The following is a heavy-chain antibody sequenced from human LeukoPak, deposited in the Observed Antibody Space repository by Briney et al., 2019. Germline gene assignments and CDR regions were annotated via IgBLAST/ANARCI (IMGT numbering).Heavy chain of an antibody. Sequence: PSQTLSHTCTVSGGSISSGGYYWSWIRQHPGKGLEWIGYIYYSGSTYYNPSLKSRVTISVDTSKNQFSLKLSSVTAADTAVYYCARLRAPPYWYFDLWGRGTLVTVSS. V-gene: IGHV4-31*03. CDR3: ARLRAPPYWYFDL. CDR1: GGSISSGGYY. CDR2: IYYSGST. D-gene: IGHD2-15*01. J-gene: IGHJ2*01.